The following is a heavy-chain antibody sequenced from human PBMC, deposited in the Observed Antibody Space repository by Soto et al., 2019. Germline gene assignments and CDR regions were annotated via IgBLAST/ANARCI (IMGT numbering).Heavy chain of an antibody. CDR2: LIPMFGTT. CDR1: GGTFSSYS. D-gene: IGHD3-9*01. CDR3: ARAVVLTFTRFYDMDV. Sequence: QVQLVQSGAEVKTPGSSVKVSCKASGGTFSSYSINWVRQAPGQGLEWMGRLIPMFGTTDYAQRFQGRVPFTADESTSTASMEVTNLTSEDTAGYYCARAVVLTFTRFYDMDVWGQGTTVTVSS. V-gene: IGHV1-69*18. J-gene: IGHJ6*02.